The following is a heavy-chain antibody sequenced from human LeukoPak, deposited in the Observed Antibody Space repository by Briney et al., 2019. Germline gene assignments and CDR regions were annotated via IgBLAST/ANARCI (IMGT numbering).Heavy chain of an antibody. V-gene: IGHV3-7*01. J-gene: IGHJ5*02. Sequence: GGSLRLSCAASGFTFSSYWMSWVRQAPGKGLEWVANIKQDGSEKYYVDSVKGRFTISRDNAKNSLYLQMNSLRAEDTAVYYCARHNWNYVGWFDPWGQGTLVTVYS. CDR2: IKQDGSEK. CDR3: ARHNWNYVGWFDP. CDR1: GFTFSSYW. D-gene: IGHD1-7*01.